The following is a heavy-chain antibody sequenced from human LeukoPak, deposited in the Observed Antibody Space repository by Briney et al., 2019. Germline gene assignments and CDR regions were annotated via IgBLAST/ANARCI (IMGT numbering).Heavy chain of an antibody. J-gene: IGHJ6*02. Sequence: SETLSLTCTVSGGSISSNCWSWIRQPPGKGLEWIGCIYASGTTNYNPSLKGRLTISVDTSNSQFSLTVRSVTAADTAVYYCARQGGVRGVPWYGMDVWGQGTTVTVSS. CDR3: ARQGGVRGVPWYGMDV. D-gene: IGHD3-10*01. V-gene: IGHV4-4*09. CDR2: IYASGTT. CDR1: GGSISSNC.